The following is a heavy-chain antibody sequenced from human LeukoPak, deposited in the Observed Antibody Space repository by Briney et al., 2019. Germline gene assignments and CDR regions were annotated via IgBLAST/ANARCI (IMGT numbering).Heavy chain of an antibody. CDR2: INPSGGST. J-gene: IGHJ4*02. V-gene: IGHV1-46*01. Sequence: GASVKVPCKASGYTFTSYYMHWVRQAPGQGLEWMGIINPSGGSTSYAQKFQGRVTMTRDTSASTAYMELSSLRSEDTAVYYCARALIAVAGTSPGGYWGQGTLVTVSS. CDR3: ARALIAVAGTSPGGY. CDR1: GYTFTSYY. D-gene: IGHD6-19*01.